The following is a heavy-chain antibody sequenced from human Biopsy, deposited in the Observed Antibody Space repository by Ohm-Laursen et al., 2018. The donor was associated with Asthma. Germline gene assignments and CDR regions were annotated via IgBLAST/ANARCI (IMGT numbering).Heavy chain of an antibody. CDR1: GASIKTDDHY. D-gene: IGHD6-19*01. Sequence: SQTLSLTCTVSGASIKTDDHYWSWLRQPPGKGLEWFGFIHYSGSTSYNQSLKGGVTISVDTSKNQFSLKLSSVTAADTAVYYCARASVAASSNWFGPWGQGTLVTVSS. CDR2: IHYSGST. CDR3: ARASVAASSNWFGP. V-gene: IGHV4-30-4*01. J-gene: IGHJ5*02.